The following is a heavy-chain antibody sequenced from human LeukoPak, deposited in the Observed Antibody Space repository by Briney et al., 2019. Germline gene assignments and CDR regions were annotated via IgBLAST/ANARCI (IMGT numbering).Heavy chain of an antibody. CDR3: ASRNSSSSYSFDY. D-gene: IGHD6-6*01. V-gene: IGHV4-34*01. Sequence: SETLSLTCTVSGGSISSHYWSWIRQPPGKGLEWIGEINHSGSTNYNPSLKSRVTISVDTSKNQFSLKLSSVTAADTAVYYCASRNSSSSYSFDYWGQGTLVTVSS. CDR1: GGSISSHY. J-gene: IGHJ4*02. CDR2: INHSGST.